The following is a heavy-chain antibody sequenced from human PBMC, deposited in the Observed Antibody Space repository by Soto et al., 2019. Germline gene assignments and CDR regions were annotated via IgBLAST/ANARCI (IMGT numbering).Heavy chain of an antibody. Sequence: QVQLMQSGAEVKKPGASVKISCKASGYTFTSYYMHWVRQAPGQGLEWMGIINPSGGSTSYPQKFQAGVTMTSDTSTSTVYMELSSLRSEDTAVYYCAREDGYNYLNYWGQGTLVTVSS. V-gene: IGHV1-46*01. J-gene: IGHJ4*02. D-gene: IGHD5-12*01. CDR2: INPSGGST. CDR1: GYTFTSYY. CDR3: AREDGYNYLNY.